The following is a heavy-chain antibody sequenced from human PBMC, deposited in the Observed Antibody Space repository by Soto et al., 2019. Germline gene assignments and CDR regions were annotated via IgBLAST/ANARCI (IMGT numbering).Heavy chain of an antibody. V-gene: IGHV3-74*01. CDR2: INSDGSST. Sequence: EVQLVESGGGLVQPGGSQRLSCAASGFTFSSYWMHWVRQAPGKGLVWVSRINSDGSSTSYADSVKGRFTISRDNAKNTLYLQMNSLRAEDTAVYYCARDYYYYYYMDVWGKGTTVTVSS. CDR3: ARDYYYYYYMDV. CDR1: GFTFSSYW. J-gene: IGHJ6*03.